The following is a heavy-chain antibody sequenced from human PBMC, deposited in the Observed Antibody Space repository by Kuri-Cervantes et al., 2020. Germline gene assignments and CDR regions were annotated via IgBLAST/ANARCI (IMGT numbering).Heavy chain of an antibody. CDR2: IKSDGSFI. V-gene: IGHV3-74*01. J-gene: IGHJ4*02. D-gene: IGHD3/OR15-3a*01. Sequence: GESLKISCAASGFTFSNSGMHWVRQVPGKGLVWVSRIKSDGSFIDYADSVKGRFTISRDNAKNMVYLQMNSLRADDSAVYYCVREWTWWGQGTLVTVSS. CDR1: GFTFSNSG. CDR3: VREWTW.